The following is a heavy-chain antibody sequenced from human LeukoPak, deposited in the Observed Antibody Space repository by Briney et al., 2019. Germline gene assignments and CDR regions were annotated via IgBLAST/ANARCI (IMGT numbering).Heavy chain of an antibody. CDR1: GFNLNDYA. CDR2: INHSGST. V-gene: IGHV4-34*01. Sequence: GSLRLSCSASGFNLNDYAMNWVRQAPGKGLEWIGEINHSGSTNYNPSLKSRVTISVDTSKNQFSLKLSSVTAADTAVYYCARYSRGKYYFDYWGQGTLVTVSS. J-gene: IGHJ4*02. D-gene: IGHD6-13*01. CDR3: ARYSRGKYYFDY.